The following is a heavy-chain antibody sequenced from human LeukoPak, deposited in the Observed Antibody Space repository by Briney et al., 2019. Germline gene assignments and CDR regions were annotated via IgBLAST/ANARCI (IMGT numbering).Heavy chain of an antibody. CDR3: AKGRNEDGDAALNY. J-gene: IGHJ4*02. V-gene: IGHV3-23*01. CDR2: ISGSGGNT. D-gene: IGHD4-17*01. CDR1: GFTFSSYA. Sequence: GGSLRLSCAASGFTFSSYAMSGVRQAPGKGLEWVSSISGSGGNTFYADSVKGRFTISRDNSKNTLYLQMNSLRAEDTAAYHCAKGRNEDGDAALNYWGQGTLVTVSA.